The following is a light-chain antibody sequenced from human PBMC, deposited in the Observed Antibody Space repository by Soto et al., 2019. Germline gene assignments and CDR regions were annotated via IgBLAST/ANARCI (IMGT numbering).Light chain of an antibody. CDR2: DAS. CDR3: QQRSNWPLT. CDR1: PSVSTY. V-gene: IGKV3-11*01. Sequence: EIVLTQSPATLSLSPGERATLSCRASPSVSTYLAWYQQKPGQVPRLLIYDASHRATGIPARFSGSGSGTDFTLTISSLEPEDFAVYYCQQRSNWPLTCGQGTKVEIQ. J-gene: IGKJ1*01.